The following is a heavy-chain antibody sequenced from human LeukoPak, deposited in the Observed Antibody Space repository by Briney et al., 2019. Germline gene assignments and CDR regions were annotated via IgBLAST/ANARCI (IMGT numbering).Heavy chain of an antibody. CDR1: GYTFTGYY. D-gene: IGHD3-9*01. CDR2: INPNSGGT. Sequence: ASVKVSCKASGYTFTGYYMHWVRQAPGQGLEWMGRINPNSGGTNYAQKFQGRVTMTRDTSISTAYMELSRLRSDDTAVYYCARSGYYDILTGYYLFDYWGQGTLVTVSS. CDR3: ARSGYYDILTGYYLFDY. V-gene: IGHV1-2*06. J-gene: IGHJ4*02.